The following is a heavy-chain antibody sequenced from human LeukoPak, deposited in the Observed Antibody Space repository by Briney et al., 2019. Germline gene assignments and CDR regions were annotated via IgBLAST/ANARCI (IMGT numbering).Heavy chain of an antibody. J-gene: IGHJ6*02. CDR3: ARDYSYAVDV. CDR1: GFTFSSYA. V-gene: IGHV3-30-3*01. Sequence: GGSLRLSCAASGFTFSSYAMHWVRQAPGKGLEWVALISYDGTNKFYADSVEGRFTISRDNSKNTLYLQMNSLGADDTAVYYCARDYSYAVDVWGRGTTVTVSS. CDR2: ISYDGTNK.